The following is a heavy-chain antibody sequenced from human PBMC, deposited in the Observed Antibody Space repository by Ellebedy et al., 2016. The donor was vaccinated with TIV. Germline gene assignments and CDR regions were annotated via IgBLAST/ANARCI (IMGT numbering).Heavy chain of an antibody. CDR1: GYSFTSHY. CDR3: ARDIGGSGYLDH. Sequence: AASVKVSCKASGYSFTSHYVHWVRQAPGQGLEWMGIIDPSGGGTSYAQKFQGRVTLSRDTSTSIIYMELSSLRSDDTAVYYCARDIGGSGYLDHWGQGTLVTVSS. CDR2: IDPSGGGT. J-gene: IGHJ4*02. D-gene: IGHD3-10*01. V-gene: IGHV1-46*01.